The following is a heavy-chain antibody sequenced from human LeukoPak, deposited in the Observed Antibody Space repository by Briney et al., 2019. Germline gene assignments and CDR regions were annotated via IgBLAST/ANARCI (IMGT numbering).Heavy chain of an antibody. V-gene: IGHV3-21*01. Sequence: GGSLRLSCAASGFSFSVFWMHWVRHAPGKGLEWVSSISSSSSYIYYADSVKGRFTISRDNAKNSLYLQMNSLRAEDTAVYYCLAVTFGGYFDYWGQGTLVTVSS. J-gene: IGHJ4*02. CDR2: ISSSSSYI. D-gene: IGHD2-21*02. CDR1: GFSFSVFW. CDR3: LAVTFGGYFDY.